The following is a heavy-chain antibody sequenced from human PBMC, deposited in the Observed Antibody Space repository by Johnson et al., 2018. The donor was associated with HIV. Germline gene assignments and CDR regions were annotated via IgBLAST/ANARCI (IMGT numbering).Heavy chain of an antibody. CDR2: ISYDGINK. Sequence: QVQLVESGGDVVQPGRSLRLSCAASGFTFSTSAMHWVRQAPGKGLKWVATISYDGINKYYADSLKGRFAISRDNSRNTLDLRMDSLRVEDTAVYYCARDGTTGPSGDAFDIWGQGTMVTVSS. CDR3: ARDGTTGPSGDAFDI. CDR1: GFTFSTSA. J-gene: IGHJ3*02. D-gene: IGHD1-14*01. V-gene: IGHV3-30*09.